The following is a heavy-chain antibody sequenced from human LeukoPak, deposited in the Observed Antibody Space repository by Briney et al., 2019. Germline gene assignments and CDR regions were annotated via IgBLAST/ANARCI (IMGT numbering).Heavy chain of an antibody. CDR2: INHSGST. J-gene: IGHJ4*02. Sequence: SETLSLTCAVYGGSFSGYYWSWLRQPPGKGLEWIGEINHSGSTNYNPSLKSRVTISVDTSKNQSSLKLSSVTAADTAVYYCAREGYGDYYFDYWGQGTLVTVSS. V-gene: IGHV4-34*01. D-gene: IGHD4-17*01. CDR1: GGSFSGYY. CDR3: AREGYGDYYFDY.